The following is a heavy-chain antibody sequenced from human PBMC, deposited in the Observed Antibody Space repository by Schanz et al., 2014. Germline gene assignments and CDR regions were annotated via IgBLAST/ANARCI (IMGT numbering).Heavy chain of an antibody. CDR1: GFTFRDYY. CDR3: SSDLEGYGGGGGGFDS. D-gene: IGHD6-19*01. CDR2: ISSGSSYA. Sequence: QVQLVESGGGLVKPGGSLRLSCAASGFTFRDYYMSWIRQAPGKGLEWVSDISSGSSYANYADSVKGRFTISSDNSKNTLQQQMNSMRAEDTAVYYWSSDLEGYGGGGGGFDSWGQGTLVTVSS. J-gene: IGHJ5*01. V-gene: IGHV3-11*06.